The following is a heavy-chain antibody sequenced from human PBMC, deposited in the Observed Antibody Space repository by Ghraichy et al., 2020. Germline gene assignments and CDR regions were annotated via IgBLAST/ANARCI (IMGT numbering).Heavy chain of an antibody. CDR1: GGSISSDY. J-gene: IGHJ3*02. CDR2: IYTSGIT. CDR3: ARDYYDYVWGSYTYTFDI. D-gene: IGHD3-16*01. V-gene: IGHV4-4*07. Sequence: SETLSLTCTVSGGSISSDYWSWIRQPAGKGLEWIGRIYTSGITNYNPSLKSRVTMSVDTSKNQFSLKLASVTAADTAVYYCARDYYDYVWGSYTYTFDIWGQGTMVTVSS.